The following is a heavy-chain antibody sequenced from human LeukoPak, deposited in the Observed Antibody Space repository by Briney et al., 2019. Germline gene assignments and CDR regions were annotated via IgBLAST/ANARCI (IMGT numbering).Heavy chain of an antibody. V-gene: IGHV1-24*01. CDR3: ATLTQYDCIWANY. CDR1: GYSLPEVS. J-gene: IGHJ4*02. CDR2: FDPEDDET. Sequence: ASAKVSCKVSGYSLPEVSMHWVRQAPGKGLEWMGRFDPEDDETFYAQNFQGRVTMTEDTSADIAYMELSSLRSEDTAVYYCATLTQYDCIWANYWGQGTLVTVSS. D-gene: IGHD3-16*01.